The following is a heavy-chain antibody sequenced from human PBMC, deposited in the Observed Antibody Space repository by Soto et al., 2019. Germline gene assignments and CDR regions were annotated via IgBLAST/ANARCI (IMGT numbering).Heavy chain of an antibody. D-gene: IGHD3-3*01. CDR1: GFSFSSYA. CDR3: AKATSRFVVYGLDV. CDR2: ISGSGGST. J-gene: IGHJ6*02. V-gene: IGHV3-23*01. Sequence: GGSLRLSCAASGFSFSSYAMSWVRQAPGKGLEWVSSISGSGGSTYHADSVKGRFTISRDNSKNTLYLQMDSLRAEDTAVYYCAKATSRFVVYGLDVWGQGTTVTVSS.